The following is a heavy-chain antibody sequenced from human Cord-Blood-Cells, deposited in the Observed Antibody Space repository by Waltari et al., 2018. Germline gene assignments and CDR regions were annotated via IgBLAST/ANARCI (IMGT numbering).Heavy chain of an antibody. CDR1: GFTFSSYS. J-gene: IGHJ5*02. Sequence: EVQLVESGGGLVQPGGSLRLSCAASGFTFSSYSMNWVRQAPGRGVEWVSYIISSGRTVYYADAVKGRFTISRDNAKNSLYLQMNSLRDEDRAVYYCARGQVGSDNWFDPWGQGTLVTVSS. V-gene: IGHV3-48*02. CDR3: ARGQVGSDNWFDP. D-gene: IGHD3-10*01. CDR2: IISSGRTV.